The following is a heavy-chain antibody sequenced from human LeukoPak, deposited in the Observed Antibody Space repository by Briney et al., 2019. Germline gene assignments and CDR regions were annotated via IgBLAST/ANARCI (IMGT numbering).Heavy chain of an antibody. CDR2: MNPINGNT. Sequence: ASVKVSCKATGFTFTNYDINWVRQATGQGLEWMGWMNPINGNTGYAQKFQGRVTMTRDTSISTAYMELRSLTSEDTAVYYCVRGPRIVGATRAFDIWGQGTMVTVSS. J-gene: IGHJ3*02. V-gene: IGHV1-8*01. CDR3: VRGPRIVGATRAFDI. D-gene: IGHD1-26*01. CDR1: GFTFTNYD.